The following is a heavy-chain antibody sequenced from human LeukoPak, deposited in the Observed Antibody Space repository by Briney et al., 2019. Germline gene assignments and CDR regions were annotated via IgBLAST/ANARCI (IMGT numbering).Heavy chain of an antibody. V-gene: IGHV1-8*01. CDR2: MNPNSGNT. CDR3: ARGGDGYSYFDY. D-gene: IGHD5-24*01. Sequence: ASVKVSCKASGYTFTSYDINWVRQATGQGLEWMGWMNPNSGNTGYAQKFQDRVTITRDRSMSTAYMELSSLRSEDTAMYYCARGGDGYSYFDYWGQGTLVTVSS. J-gene: IGHJ4*02. CDR1: GYTFTSYD.